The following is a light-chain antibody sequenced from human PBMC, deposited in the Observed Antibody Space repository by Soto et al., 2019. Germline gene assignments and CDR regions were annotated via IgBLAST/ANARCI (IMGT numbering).Light chain of an antibody. J-gene: IGLJ3*02. CDR1: SSDVGGYNY. Sequence: QSALTHPPSASGSPGQSVTISCTGTSSDVGGYNYVSWYQQYPGRAPKLMIYEVTKRPSVVPDRFSGSKSGNTASLTVSGIQAEDEADDYCSSYAASNNFYFVFGGGTKLTV. CDR2: EVT. CDR3: SSYAASNNFYFV. V-gene: IGLV2-8*01.